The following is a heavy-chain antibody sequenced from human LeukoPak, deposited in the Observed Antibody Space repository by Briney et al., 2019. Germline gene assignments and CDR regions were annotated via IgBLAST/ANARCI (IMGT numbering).Heavy chain of an antibody. CDR1: GFNFSSYA. Sequence: GRSLRLSCAASGFNFSSYAMHWVRQAPGKGLEWVAVISYDGRYKYNADSVKGRFTISRHNSKNTLYLQMNSLRAEDTAVYYCAKGAGDSSSWYAIFDYWGQGTLVTVSS. CDR3: AKGAGDSSSWYAIFDY. CDR2: ISYDGRYK. V-gene: IGHV3-30*04. D-gene: IGHD6-13*01. J-gene: IGHJ4*02.